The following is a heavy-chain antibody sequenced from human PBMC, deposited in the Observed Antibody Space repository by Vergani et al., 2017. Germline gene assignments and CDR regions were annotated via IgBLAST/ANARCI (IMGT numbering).Heavy chain of an antibody. CDR1: GFTFSSYS. J-gene: IGHJ5*02. D-gene: IGHD3-10*01. CDR2: ISSSSSYR. CDR3: ARERQMVRGVTNANWFDP. Sequence: EVQLVESGGGLVKPGGSLRLSCAASGFTFSSYSMNWVRQAPGKGLEWVSSISSSSSYRYYADSVKGRFTISRDNAKNSLYLQMNSLRAEDTAVYYCARERQMVRGVTNANWFDPWGQGTLVTVSS. V-gene: IGHV3-21*01.